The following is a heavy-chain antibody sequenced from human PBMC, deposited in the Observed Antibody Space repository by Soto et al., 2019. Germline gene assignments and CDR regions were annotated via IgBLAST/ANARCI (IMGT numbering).Heavy chain of an antibody. V-gene: IGHV5-10-1*01. J-gene: IGHJ3*02. Sequence: GVPPEISCTGSGCRRIRFWGRRVPQMHRKGLEWMGRIDPSDSYTNYSPSFQGHVTISADKSISTAYLQWSSLKASDTAMYYCARQITMIVAQGAFDIWGQGSIVTVSS. CDR1: GCRRIRFW. D-gene: IGHD3-22*01. CDR3: ARQITMIVAQGAFDI. CDR2: IDPSDSYT.